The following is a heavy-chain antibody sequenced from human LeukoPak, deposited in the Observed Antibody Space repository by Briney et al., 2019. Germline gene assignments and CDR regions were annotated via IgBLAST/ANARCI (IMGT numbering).Heavy chain of an antibody. V-gene: IGHV3-48*01. CDR3: TTEPGGIAGEDDVFVI. Sequence: GGSLRLSCAASGFTLSSYRMNWVRQAPGKGLEWVSYIRSSSSTIYYADSVKGRFTISSDNAKNTLYLQMNSLKTEDTAVYFCTTEPGGIAGEDDVFVIWGQGTMVTV. J-gene: IGHJ3*02. D-gene: IGHD6-13*01. CDR2: IRSSSSTI. CDR1: GFTLSSYR.